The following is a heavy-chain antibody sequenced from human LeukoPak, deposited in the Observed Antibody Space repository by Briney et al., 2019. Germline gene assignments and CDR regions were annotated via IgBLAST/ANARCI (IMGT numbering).Heavy chain of an antibody. CDR2: ISSSGSTI. CDR1: GFTFSDYY. CDR3: ARDLAYSNYDIAFDI. J-gene: IGHJ3*02. Sequence: GSLRLSCAASGFTFSDYYMSWIRQAPGKGLEWVSYISSSGSTIYYADSVKGRFTISRDNAKNSQYLQMNSLRAEDTAVYYCARDLAYSNYDIAFDIWGQGTMVTVSS. D-gene: IGHD4-11*01. V-gene: IGHV3-11*01.